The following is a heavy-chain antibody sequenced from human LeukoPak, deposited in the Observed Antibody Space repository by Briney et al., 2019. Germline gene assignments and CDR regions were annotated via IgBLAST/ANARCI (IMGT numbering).Heavy chain of an antibody. CDR3: ARGVDYFDY. D-gene: IGHD2-15*01. Sequence: SETLSLTCAVYGGSFSGYYWSWNRQPPGKGLEWIGEINHSGSTNYNPSLKSRVIISVDTSKNQFSLKLSSVTAADTAVYYCARGVDYFDYWGQGTLVTVSS. CDR1: GGSFSGYY. V-gene: IGHV4-34*01. J-gene: IGHJ4*02. CDR2: INHSGST.